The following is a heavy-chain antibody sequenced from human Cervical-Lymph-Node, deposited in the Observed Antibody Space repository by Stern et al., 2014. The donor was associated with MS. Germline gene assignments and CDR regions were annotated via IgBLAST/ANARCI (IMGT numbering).Heavy chain of an antibody. D-gene: IGHD5-24*01. CDR2: VNPNSGNT. CDR3: AIAYNYGFFDY. Sequence: MQLVESGAEVKKPGASVKVSCKASGYTFTSHEIHWVRQATGQGLEWMGWVNPNSGNTGYAQKFRGRVTMTRDTSITTAYMELSSLRSEDTAVYYCAIAYNYGFFDYWGQGTLVTVSS. V-gene: IGHV1-8*01. CDR1: GYTFTSHE. J-gene: IGHJ4*02.